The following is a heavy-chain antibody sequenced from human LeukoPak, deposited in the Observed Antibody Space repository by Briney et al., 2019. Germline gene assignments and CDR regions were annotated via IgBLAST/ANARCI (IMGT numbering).Heavy chain of an antibody. D-gene: IGHD3-10*01. CDR3: ARETYYYGSGSYYNWGYWFDP. Sequence: SETLSLTCAVYGGSFSGYYWSWIRQPPGKGLEWIGEINHSGSTNYNPSLKSRVTISVDTSKNQFSLKLSSVTAADTAVYYCARETYYYGSGSYYNWGYWFDPWGQGTLVTVSS. V-gene: IGHV4-34*01. CDR2: INHSGST. J-gene: IGHJ5*02. CDR1: GGSFSGYY.